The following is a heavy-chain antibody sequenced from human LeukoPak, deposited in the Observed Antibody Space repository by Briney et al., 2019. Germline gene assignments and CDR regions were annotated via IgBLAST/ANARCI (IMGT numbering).Heavy chain of an antibody. CDR2: MNPNSGNT. CDR3: AREWAGDAYXYYYGMDV. D-gene: IGHD7-27*01. J-gene: IGHJ6*02. Sequence: ASVKVSCKASGYTFTSYDINWVRQATGQGLEWMGWMNPNSGNTGYAQKFQGRVTMTRNTSISTAYMELSSLRSEDTAVYYCAREWAGDAYXYYYGMDVWGQGTTVTVSS. CDR1: GYTFTSYD. V-gene: IGHV1-8*01.